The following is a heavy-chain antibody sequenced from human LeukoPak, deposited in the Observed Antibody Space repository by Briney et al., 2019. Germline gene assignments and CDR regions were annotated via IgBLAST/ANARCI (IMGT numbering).Heavy chain of an antibody. D-gene: IGHD5-18*01. CDR2: IDWDDDK. V-gene: IGHV2-70*11. Sequence: ESGPTLVNPTQTPTLTCTFSGFSLSTSGMCVSWVRQPPGKALEWLARIDWDDDKYYSTSLKTRLTISKDTSKNQVVLTMTNMDPVDTATYYCARIRYSYGKPFFDYWGQGTLVTVSS. CDR1: GFSLSTSGMC. J-gene: IGHJ4*02. CDR3: ARIRYSYGKPFFDY.